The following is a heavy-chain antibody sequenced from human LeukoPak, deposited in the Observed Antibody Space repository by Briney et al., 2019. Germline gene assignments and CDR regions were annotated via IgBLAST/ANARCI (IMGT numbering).Heavy chain of an antibody. J-gene: IGHJ4*02. CDR1: GFTFSSYS. Sequence: AGGSLRLSCAASGFTFSSYSMNWVRQAPGKGREWVSSISSSSSYIYYADSVKGRFTISRDNAKNSLYLQMNSLRAEDTAVYYCARRLYYDSSGYYNTAFDYWGQGTLVTVSS. V-gene: IGHV3-21*01. CDR2: ISSSSSYI. D-gene: IGHD3-22*01. CDR3: ARRLYYDSSGYYNTAFDY.